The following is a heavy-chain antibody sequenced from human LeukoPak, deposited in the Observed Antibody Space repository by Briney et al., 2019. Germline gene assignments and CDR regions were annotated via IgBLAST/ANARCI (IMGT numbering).Heavy chain of an antibody. V-gene: IGHV4-59*01. J-gene: IGHJ5*02. Sequence: SETLSLTCAVSGDSINNFYWSWIRQPPGKGLEWIGYIYYSGSTNYNPSLKSRVTISGDTSKNQFSLKLSSVTAADTAVYYCAREYSYGYEDWFDRWGQGTLVTVSA. CDR1: GDSINNFY. CDR2: IYYSGST. D-gene: IGHD5-18*01. CDR3: AREYSYGYEDWFDR.